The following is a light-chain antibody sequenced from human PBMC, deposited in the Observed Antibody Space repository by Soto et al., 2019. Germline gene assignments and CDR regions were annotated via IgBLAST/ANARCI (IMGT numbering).Light chain of an antibody. CDR1: ISDVGGYNY. J-gene: IGLJ3*02. V-gene: IGLV2-14*01. Sequence: QSALTQPASVSGSPGQSITISCTVTISDVGGYNYVSWYQQHPGKAPKRMIYDVSNRPSGVSNRFSGSKAGNTASLTISGLQAEDEADYYCSSYTSSSTLWVFGGGTKLTVL. CDR2: DVS. CDR3: SSYTSSSTLWV.